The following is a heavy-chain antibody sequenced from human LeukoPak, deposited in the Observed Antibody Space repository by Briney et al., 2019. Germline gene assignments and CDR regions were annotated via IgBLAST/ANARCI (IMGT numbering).Heavy chain of an antibody. Sequence: RGSLRLSCAASGFTFSSYDMSWVRQAPGKGLEWVSVISTSGGSTYHADSVKGRFIISRDNSKNTLYLQMNSLRAEDTAAYYCAKGRACTNGVCHFDYWGRGTLVTVSS. CDR2: ISTSGGST. D-gene: IGHD2-8*01. J-gene: IGHJ4*02. CDR1: GFTFSSYD. CDR3: AKGRACTNGVCHFDY. V-gene: IGHV3-23*01.